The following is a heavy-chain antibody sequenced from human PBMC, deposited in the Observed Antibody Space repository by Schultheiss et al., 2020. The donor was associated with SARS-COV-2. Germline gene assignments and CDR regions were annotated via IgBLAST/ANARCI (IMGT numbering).Heavy chain of an antibody. Sequence: GGSLRLSCAASGFTFSSYGMHWVRQAPGKGLEWVAVISYDGSNKYYADSVKGRFTISRDNSKNTLYLQMNSLRAEDTAVYYCAKVHDSSGYFLWAAFDIWGQGTMVNVSS. J-gene: IGHJ3*02. V-gene: IGHV3-30*18. D-gene: IGHD3-22*01. CDR3: AKVHDSSGYFLWAAFDI. CDR1: GFTFSSYG. CDR2: ISYDGSNK.